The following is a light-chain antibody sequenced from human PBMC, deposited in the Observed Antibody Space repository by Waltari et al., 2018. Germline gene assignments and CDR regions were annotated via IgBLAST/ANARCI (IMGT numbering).Light chain of an antibody. CDR3: QHYNNYPWT. J-gene: IGKJ1*01. CDR2: KAS. CDR1: QSISNW. V-gene: IGKV1-5*03. Sequence: DIQMTQSPSTLSASVVARVTITCRASQSISNWLAWYQQKQGKAPKLLISKASSLESGVPSRFSGSGSGTEFTLTINSLQPDDFATYYCQHYNNYPWTFGQGTKVEIK.